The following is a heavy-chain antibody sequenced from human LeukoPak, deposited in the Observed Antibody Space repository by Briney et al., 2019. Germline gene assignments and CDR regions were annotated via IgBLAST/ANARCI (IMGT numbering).Heavy chain of an antibody. Sequence: GESLKISCKGSGYSFTSYWIGWVRQMPGKGLEWMGIIYPGDSDTRYSPSFQGQVTISADKSISTAYLQWSSLKASDTAMYYCARHGKSRPYYDFWSGRAYGMDVWGQGTTVTVSS. CDR1: GYSFTSYW. CDR3: ARHGKSRPYYDFWSGRAYGMDV. J-gene: IGHJ6*02. V-gene: IGHV5-51*01. D-gene: IGHD3-3*01. CDR2: IYPGDSDT.